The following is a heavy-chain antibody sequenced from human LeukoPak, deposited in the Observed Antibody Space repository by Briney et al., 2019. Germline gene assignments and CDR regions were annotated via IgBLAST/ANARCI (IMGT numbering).Heavy chain of an antibody. J-gene: IGHJ4*02. CDR2: IYYNGDT. CDR1: GGSISGFY. Sequence: SETLSLTCTVSGGSISGFYWSWIRQPPRKGLEWIGYIYYNGDTDYSPSLKSRVTISLDRNQFSLRLSSVTTADTAVYYCARVRWGSGTYYGFDHWGQGTLVTVSS. D-gene: IGHD3-10*01. CDR3: ARVRWGSGTYYGFDH. V-gene: IGHV4-59*01.